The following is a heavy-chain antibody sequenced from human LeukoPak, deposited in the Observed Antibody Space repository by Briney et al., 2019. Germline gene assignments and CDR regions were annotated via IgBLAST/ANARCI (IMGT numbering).Heavy chain of an antibody. D-gene: IGHD3-10*01. Sequence: KPSETLSLTCTVSGGSISSYYWSWIRQPPGKGLEWIGYIYYSGSTNYNPSLKSRVTISVDTSKNQFSQKLSSVTAADTAVYYCARGSIYYGSGSYQAHFDYWGQGTLVTVSS. V-gene: IGHV4-59*01. J-gene: IGHJ4*02. CDR3: ARGSIYYGSGSYQAHFDY. CDR2: IYYSGST. CDR1: GGSISSYY.